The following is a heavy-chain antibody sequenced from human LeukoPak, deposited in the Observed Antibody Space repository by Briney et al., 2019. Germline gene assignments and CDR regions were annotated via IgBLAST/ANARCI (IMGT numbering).Heavy chain of an antibody. CDR2: MNPDSDDA. V-gene: IGHV1-8*01. Sequence: ASVKVSCKASGYTFSNYDINWVRQAPGQGVEWMGWMNPDSDDANYAQKFQGRFSITMNTSITTAYMELSSLGFEDTAVYFCTRGWDSWGQGTLVTVSS. CDR1: GYTFSNYD. J-gene: IGHJ4*02. CDR3: TRGWDS.